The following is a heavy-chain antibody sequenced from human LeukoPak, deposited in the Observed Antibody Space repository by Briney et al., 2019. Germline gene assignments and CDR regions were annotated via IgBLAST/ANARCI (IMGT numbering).Heavy chain of an antibody. Sequence: ASVKVSCKASGYTFTSYGISWVRQAPGQGLEWMGWTSAYNGNTNYAQKLQGRVTMTTDTSTSTAYMELRSLRSDDTAVYYCARDKAGWWSPRAFDYWGQGTLVTVSS. CDR1: GYTFTSYG. CDR3: ARDKAGWWSPRAFDY. V-gene: IGHV1-18*01. J-gene: IGHJ4*02. CDR2: TSAYNGNT. D-gene: IGHD2-15*01.